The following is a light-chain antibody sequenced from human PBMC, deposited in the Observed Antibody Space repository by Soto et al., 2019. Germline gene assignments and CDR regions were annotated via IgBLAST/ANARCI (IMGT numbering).Light chain of an antibody. CDR2: GAT. Sequence: EIVMTQSPATLSGSPGERAPLTCRASQRVNSNLARYQQKPGQAPRRLIYGATTKDTSIPTKFRSRGYGTEFTLTISSLQSEDFAVYYCQQYNNWPRGTFGQGTKVDIK. CDR1: QRVNSN. CDR3: QQYNNWPRGT. V-gene: IGKV3-15*01. J-gene: IGKJ1*01.